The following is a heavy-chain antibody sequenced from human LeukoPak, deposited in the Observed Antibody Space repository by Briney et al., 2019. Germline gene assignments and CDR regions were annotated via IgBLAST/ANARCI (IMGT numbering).Heavy chain of an antibody. CDR2: ISSTGRT. CDR3: ARVSGYDWESFYDY. J-gene: IGHJ4*02. D-gene: IGHD5-12*01. Sequence: PSQTLSLTCTVSGASISSDTYFWSWIRQPAGKGLEWIGRISSTGRTDYNPSLTSRVTISVDTSKNQFSLKLNSVTAADTAVYYCARVSGYDWESFYDYWGQGTLVTVSS. CDR1: GASISSDTYF. V-gene: IGHV4-61*02.